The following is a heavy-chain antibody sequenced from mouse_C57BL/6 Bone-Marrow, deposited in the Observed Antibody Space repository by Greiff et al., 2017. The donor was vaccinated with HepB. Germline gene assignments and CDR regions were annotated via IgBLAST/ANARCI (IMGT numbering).Heavy chain of an antibody. J-gene: IGHJ4*01. Sequence: EVQLVESGGDLVKPGGSLKLSCAASGFTFSSYGMSWVRQTPDKRLEWVATISSGGSYTYYPDSVKGRFTISRDHAKNTLYLQMSSLKSEDTAMYYCARLITTVVNYYAMDYWGQGTSVTVSS. CDR1: GFTFSSYG. CDR3: ARLITTVVNYYAMDY. V-gene: IGHV5-6*01. CDR2: ISSGGSYT. D-gene: IGHD1-1*01.